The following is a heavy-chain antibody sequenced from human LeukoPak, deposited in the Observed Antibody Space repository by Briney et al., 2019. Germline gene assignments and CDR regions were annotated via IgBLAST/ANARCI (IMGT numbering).Heavy chain of an antibody. CDR1: GFTFSSYA. J-gene: IGHJ6*03. CDR2: ISGSGGST. Sequence: GGSLRLSCAASGFTFSSYAMSWVRQAPGKGLEWVSAISGSGGSTYYADSVKGRFTISRDNSRNTLYLQMNSLRAEDTAVYYCAKDLLWFGGTGGMDVWGKGTTVTVSS. CDR3: AKDLLWFGGTGGMDV. V-gene: IGHV3-23*01. D-gene: IGHD3-10*01.